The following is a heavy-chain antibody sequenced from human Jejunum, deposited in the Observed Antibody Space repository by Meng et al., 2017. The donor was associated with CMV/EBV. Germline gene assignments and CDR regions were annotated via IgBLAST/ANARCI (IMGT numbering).Heavy chain of an antibody. D-gene: IGHD3-22*01. V-gene: IGHV3-74*01. CDR2: ISSDGGVT. J-gene: IGHJ4*02. Sequence: TFSRYWLHWVRQAPGKGLVWVSRISSDGGVTAYADSVKGRFTISRDNAKNTVYLQMNSLRVEDTAVYHCARGFYENSGYHLLIDYWGQGTLVTVSS. CDR1: TFSRYW. CDR3: ARGFYENSGYHLLIDY.